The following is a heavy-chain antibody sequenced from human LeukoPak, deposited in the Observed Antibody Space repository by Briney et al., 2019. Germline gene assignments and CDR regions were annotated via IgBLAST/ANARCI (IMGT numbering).Heavy chain of an antibody. CDR3: ARDDFRTSYYYYYMDV. D-gene: IGHD3/OR15-3a*01. CDR1: GGSISSSSYY. CDR2: IYYSGST. J-gene: IGHJ6*03. Sequence: PSETLSLTCTVSGGSISSSSYYWGWIRQPPGKGLEWIGYIYYSGSTYYNPSLKSRVTISVDTSKNQFSLKLSSVTAADTAVYYCARDDFRTSYYYYYMDVWGKGTTVTVSS. V-gene: IGHV4-39*07.